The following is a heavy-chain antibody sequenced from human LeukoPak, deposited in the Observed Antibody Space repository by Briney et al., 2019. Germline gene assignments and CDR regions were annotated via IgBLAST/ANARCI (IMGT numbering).Heavy chain of an antibody. Sequence: SETLSLTCTVSNGSISSYHWSWVRQPPGKGLEWIGYILTSGTTNYNPSLKSRLTISVDTSKNQFTLKLSSVTAADTAVYCCARLRVSGSYLYYFDYWGQGTLVTVSS. CDR3: ARLRVSGSYLYYFDY. V-gene: IGHV4-4*09. CDR1: NGSISSYH. D-gene: IGHD1-26*01. J-gene: IGHJ4*02. CDR2: ILTSGTT.